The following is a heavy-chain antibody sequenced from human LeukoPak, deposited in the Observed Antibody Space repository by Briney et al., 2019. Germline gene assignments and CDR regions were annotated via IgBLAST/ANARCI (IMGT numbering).Heavy chain of an antibody. CDR1: GFTFSSYG. CDR3: AKDSGRYCSSTSCSPDY. Sequence: GGSLRLSWAASGFTFSSYGVHWVRQAPGKGREWVAFIRYDESNKYYADSVKGRFTISRDNSKNTLYLQMYSLRAEDTAVYYCAKDSGRYCSSTSCSPDYWGQGTLVTVSS. D-gene: IGHD2-2*01. J-gene: IGHJ4*02. CDR2: IRYDESNK. V-gene: IGHV3-30*02.